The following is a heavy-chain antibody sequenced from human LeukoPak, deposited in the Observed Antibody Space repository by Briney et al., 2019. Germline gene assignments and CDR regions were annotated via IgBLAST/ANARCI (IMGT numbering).Heavy chain of an antibody. CDR3: ARDSSSWPYYFDY. J-gene: IGHJ4*02. CDR2: ISSSGSTI. Sequence: HTGGSLRLSCAASGFTFSSYEMNWVGQAPGKGLEWVSYISSSGSTIYYADSVKGRFTISRDNAKNSLYLQMNRLRAEDTAVYYCARDSSSWPYYFDYWGQGTLVTVSS. D-gene: IGHD6-13*01. V-gene: IGHV3-48*03. CDR1: GFTFSSYE.